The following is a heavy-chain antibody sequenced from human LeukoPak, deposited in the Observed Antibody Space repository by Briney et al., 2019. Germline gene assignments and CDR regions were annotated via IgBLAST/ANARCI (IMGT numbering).Heavy chain of an antibody. CDR3: AKAIYDYVWGSYRYIDY. CDR1: GFTFSSYA. D-gene: IGHD3-16*02. V-gene: IGHV3-23*01. Sequence: GGSLRLSCAASGFTFSSYAMSWVCQAPGKGLEWVSAISGSGGSTYYADSVKGRFTISRDNSKNTLYLQMNSLRAEDTAVYYCAKAIYDYVWGSYRYIDYWGQGTLVTVSS. J-gene: IGHJ4*02. CDR2: ISGSGGST.